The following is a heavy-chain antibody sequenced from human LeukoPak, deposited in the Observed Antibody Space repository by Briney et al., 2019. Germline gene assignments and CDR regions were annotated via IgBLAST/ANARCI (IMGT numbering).Heavy chain of an antibody. D-gene: IGHD3-10*01. V-gene: IGHV3-21*01. CDR1: GFTFSSYS. CDR2: ISSSSSYI. Sequence: GGSLRLSCAASGFTFSSYSMNWVRQAPGKGLEWVSSISSSSSYIYYADSVKGRFTISRDNAMNSLYLQMNSLRAEDTAVYYCARDRRGSGSYSGNWFDPWGQGTLVTVSS. CDR3: ARDRRGSGSYSGNWFDP. J-gene: IGHJ5*02.